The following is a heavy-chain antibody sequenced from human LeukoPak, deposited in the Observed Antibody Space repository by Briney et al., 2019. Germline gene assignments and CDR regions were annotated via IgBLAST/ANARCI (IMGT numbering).Heavy chain of an antibody. V-gene: IGHV3-7*01. D-gene: IGHD1-1*01. CDR2: IKQDGSQK. CDR3: AGGTTWIIEH. J-gene: IGHJ1*01. Sequence: PGGSLRLSCAASGFTFSSYAMSWVRQSPGKGLEWVANIKQDGSQKYYVDSVKGRFTISRDNARHSVSLQMDGLRAEDTAVYYCAGGTTWIIEHWGQGTLVTVSS. CDR1: GFTFSSYA.